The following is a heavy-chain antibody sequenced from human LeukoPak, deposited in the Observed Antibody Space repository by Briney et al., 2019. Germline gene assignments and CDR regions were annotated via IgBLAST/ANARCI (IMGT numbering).Heavy chain of an antibody. CDR1: GYTFTSYY. CDR2: INPSGGST. J-gene: IGHJ4*02. CDR3: ARAGITIFGVVTRDTPHFDY. D-gene: IGHD3-3*01. Sequence: ASVKVSCKASGYTFTSYYMHWVRQAPGQGLEWMGIINPSGGSTSYAQKFQGRVTMTRDTSTSTVYMELSSLRSEDTAVYYCARAGITIFGVVTRDTPHFDYWGQGTLVTVSS. V-gene: IGHV1-46*01.